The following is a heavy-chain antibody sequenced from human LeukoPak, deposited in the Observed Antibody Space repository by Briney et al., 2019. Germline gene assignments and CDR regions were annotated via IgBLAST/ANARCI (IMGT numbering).Heavy chain of an antibody. J-gene: IGHJ4*02. CDR2: ISAYNGNT. D-gene: IGHD3-9*01. Sequence: ASVKVSCKASGYTFTSYGISWVRQAPGQGLEWMGWISAYNGNTNYAQKLQGRVTMTTDTSTSTAYMELRSLRSDDTAVYYCAREARLLRYFDWLSPLDYWGQGTLVTVSS. V-gene: IGHV1-18*01. CDR3: AREARLLRYFDWLSPLDY. CDR1: GYTFTSYG.